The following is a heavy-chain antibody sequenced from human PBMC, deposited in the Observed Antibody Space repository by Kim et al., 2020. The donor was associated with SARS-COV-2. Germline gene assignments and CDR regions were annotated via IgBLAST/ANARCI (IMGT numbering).Heavy chain of an antibody. Sequence: SETLSLTCTVSGGSISSSSYYWGWIRQPPGKGLEWIGNIYYSGSTYYNPSLKSRVTISVDTSKNQFSLQLSSVTAADTAVYYCARDFYGSGSYYNEYYF. J-gene: IGHJ4*01. V-gene: IGHV4-39*07. CDR1: GGSISSSSYY. D-gene: IGHD3-10*01. CDR3: ARDFYGSGSYYNEYYF. CDR2: IYYSGST.